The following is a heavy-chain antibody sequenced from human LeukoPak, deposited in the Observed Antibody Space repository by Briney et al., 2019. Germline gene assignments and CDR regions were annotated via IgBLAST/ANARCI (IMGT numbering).Heavy chain of an antibody. V-gene: IGHV4-39*01. CDR1: GGSISSSSYY. J-gene: IGHJ4*02. Sequence: SETLSLTCTVSGGSISSSSYYWGWIRQPPGKGLEWIGSIYYSGSTYYNPSLKSRVTISVDTSKNQFSLKLSSVTAAATAVYYCAIHGDSSSWYADIFDYWGQGTLVTVSS. D-gene: IGHD6-13*01. CDR2: IYYSGST. CDR3: AIHGDSSSWYADIFDY.